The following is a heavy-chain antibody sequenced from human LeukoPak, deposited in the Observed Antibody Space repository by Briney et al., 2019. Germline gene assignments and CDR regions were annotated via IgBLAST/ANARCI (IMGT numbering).Heavy chain of an antibody. CDR3: ASRVYGLGSFNY. CDR1: GDSISSTSYY. V-gene: IGHV4-39*01. CDR2: IYNSGTT. Sequence: PSETLSLACTVSGDSISSTSYYWDWIRQPPGKGLEWIGSIYNSGTTYYNPSLKSRVTISVDTSKNQFSLKVSSVTAADTAVYYCASRVYGLGSFNYWGQGTLVTVSS. J-gene: IGHJ4*01. D-gene: IGHD3-10*01.